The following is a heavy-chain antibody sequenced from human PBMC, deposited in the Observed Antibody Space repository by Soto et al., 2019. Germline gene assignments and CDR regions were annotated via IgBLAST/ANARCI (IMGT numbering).Heavy chain of an antibody. CDR3: ARQGSSSDLYYYGMDV. CDR1: GYSFTSYW. J-gene: IGHJ6*02. V-gene: IGHV5-10-1*01. Sequence: LGESLKISCKGSGYSFTSYWISWVRQMPGKGLEWMGRIDPSDSYTNYSPSFQGHVTISADKSISTAYLQWSSLKASDTAMYYCARQGSSSDLYYYGMDVWGQGTTVTVSS. CDR2: IDPSDSYT. D-gene: IGHD6-6*01.